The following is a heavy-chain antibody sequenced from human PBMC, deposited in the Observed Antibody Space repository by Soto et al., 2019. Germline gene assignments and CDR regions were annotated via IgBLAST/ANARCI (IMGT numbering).Heavy chain of an antibody. CDR1: GFSLSTSGVG. D-gene: IGHD3-10*01. V-gene: IGHV2-5*02. Sequence: QITLKESGPTLVKPTQTLTLTCTFSGFSLSTSGVGVGWIRQPPGKALEWLAIIYWDDEKRYSPSLKTRLTVTKDPSKNQVVLTMPNVDPVDTATFYCAQRVYFDSGKQFDYWGQGTLVSVSS. J-gene: IGHJ4*02. CDR2: IYWDDEK. CDR3: AQRVYFDSGKQFDY.